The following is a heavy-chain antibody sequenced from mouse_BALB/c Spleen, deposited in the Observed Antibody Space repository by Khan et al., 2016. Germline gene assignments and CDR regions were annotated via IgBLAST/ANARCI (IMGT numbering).Heavy chain of an antibody. J-gene: IGHJ1*01. CDR1: GFSLTSYG. V-gene: IGHV2-9*02. CDR3: ARVRNYGSRDWYFDV. D-gene: IGHD1-1*01. CDR2: IWAGGST. Sequence: QMQLEESGPGLVAPSQSLSITCTVSGFSLTSYGVHWVRQPPGKGLEWLGVIWAGGSTNYNSALMSRLSISKDNSKSQVFLKMNSLQTDDTAMYYCARVRNYGSRDWYFDVWGAGTTVTVSS.